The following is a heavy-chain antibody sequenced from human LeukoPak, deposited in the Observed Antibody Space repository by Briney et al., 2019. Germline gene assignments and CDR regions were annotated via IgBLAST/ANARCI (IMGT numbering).Heavy chain of an antibody. CDR2: VSYDGNRK. CDR3: ARGDYFDDSASPVDY. J-gene: IGHJ4*02. CDR1: GFTFSSYG. D-gene: IGHD2/OR15-2a*01. Sequence: GRSLRLSCTGSGFTFSSYGIHWVRQAPGKGLEWVAVVSYDGNRKYYAESVKGRFTISRDNAKNSLYLQMNSLRAEDTAVYYCARGDYFDDSASPVDYWGQGTLVTVSS. V-gene: IGHV3-30*03.